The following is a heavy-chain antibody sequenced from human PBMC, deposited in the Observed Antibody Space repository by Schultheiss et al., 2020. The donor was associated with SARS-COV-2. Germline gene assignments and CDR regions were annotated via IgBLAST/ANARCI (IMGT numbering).Heavy chain of an antibody. J-gene: IGHJ5*02. Sequence: GESLKISCAASGFTFSSYAMSWVRQAPGKGLEWVSAISGSGGSTYYADSVKGRFTISRDNSKNTLYLQMNSLRAEDTAVYYCARDVGYYYDSSGYYDNWFDPWGQGTLVTVSS. CDR1: GFTFSSYA. V-gene: IGHV3-23*01. CDR2: ISGSGGST. D-gene: IGHD3-22*01. CDR3: ARDVGYYYDSSGYYDNWFDP.